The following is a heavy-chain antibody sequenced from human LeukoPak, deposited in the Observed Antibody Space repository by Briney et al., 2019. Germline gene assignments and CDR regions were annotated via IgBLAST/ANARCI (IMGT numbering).Heavy chain of an antibody. CDR1: GYSISSGYY. J-gene: IGHJ6*03. CDR2: IYHSGST. CDR3: ARGLPGWKYYYYYYMDV. Sequence: PSETLSLTCTVSGYSISSGYYWAWIRQPPGKGLEWIGSIYHSGSTYYNPSLKSRVTISVDTSKNQFSLKLSSVTAADTAVYYCARGLPGWKYYYYYYMDVWGKGTTVTVSS. D-gene: IGHD3-16*01. V-gene: IGHV4-38-2*02.